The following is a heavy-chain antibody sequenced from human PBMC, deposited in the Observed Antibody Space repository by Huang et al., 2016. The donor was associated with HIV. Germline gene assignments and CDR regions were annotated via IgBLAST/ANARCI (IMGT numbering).Heavy chain of an antibody. J-gene: IGHJ4*02. D-gene: IGHD3-10*01. Sequence: QVQLQQWGAGLLKPSETLSLTCAVYGGSFSGYYWSWIRQPPGKGLEWIGEINHSGSINYNPSLKSRVTISVDTSKNHISLKMRSVTAADTAVYFCARGPRLHYYGSGSYFGYWGQGTLVTVSS. CDR2: INHSGSI. V-gene: IGHV4-34*01. CDR1: GGSFSGYY. CDR3: ARGPRLHYYGSGSYFGY.